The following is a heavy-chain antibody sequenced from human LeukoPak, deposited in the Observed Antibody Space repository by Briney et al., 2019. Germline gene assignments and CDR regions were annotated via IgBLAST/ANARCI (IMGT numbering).Heavy chain of an antibody. CDR2: IYNGDSTT. J-gene: IGHJ4*02. V-gene: IGHV5-51*01. Sequence: AAALMTSSKGSGDSFTSCCICWVRHMPGKGVEWRGMIYNGDSTTNYNPSLHSRVTISADKSINTAYLHWTRVTAADTAMYYCAREGGGSYYDYFDYWGQGTLVSVSS. D-gene: IGHD1-26*01. CDR3: AREGGGSYYDYFDY. CDR1: GDSFTSCC.